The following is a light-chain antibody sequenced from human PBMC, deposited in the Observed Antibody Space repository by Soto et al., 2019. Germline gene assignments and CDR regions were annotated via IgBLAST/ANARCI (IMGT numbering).Light chain of an antibody. Sequence: DIVMTQSPLSLPVTPGEPASISCRSSQSLLHSNGYTYLDWYLQKPGQSPQLLIYLGADRASGVPDRFSSSGSGTDFTLKISRVEAEDVGVYYCMQTLQIPQTFGQGTKVEIK. CDR3: MQTLQIPQT. CDR2: LGA. CDR1: QSLLHSNGYTY. V-gene: IGKV2-28*01. J-gene: IGKJ1*01.